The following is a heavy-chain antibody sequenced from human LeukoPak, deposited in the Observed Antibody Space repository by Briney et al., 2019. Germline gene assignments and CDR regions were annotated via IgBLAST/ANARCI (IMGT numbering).Heavy chain of an antibody. D-gene: IGHD3-10*01. CDR3: ARGPYGSGSDNWFDP. J-gene: IGHJ5*02. CDR1: GYTFTSYA. V-gene: IGHV1-3*01. CDR2: INAGNGNT. Sequence: GASVKVSCKASGYTFTSYAMHWVRQAPGQRLEWMGWINAGNGNTKYSQKFQGRVTITRDTSASTAYMELSSLRSEDTAAYYCARGPYGSGSDNWFDPWGQGTLVTVSS.